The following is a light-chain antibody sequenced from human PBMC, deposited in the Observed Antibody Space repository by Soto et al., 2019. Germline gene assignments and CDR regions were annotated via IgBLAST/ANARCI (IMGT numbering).Light chain of an antibody. Sequence: QSVLTQPPSASGSPGQSVTISCTGTSSDVGGYNFVSWYQQHPGKAPQLIIYEVTKRPSGVPDRFSGSKSGNTASLTVSGLQTEDEADYYCSSYAATNNYDFGSGTKVTVL. CDR1: SSDVGGYNF. CDR2: EVT. CDR3: SSYAATNNYD. J-gene: IGLJ1*01. V-gene: IGLV2-8*01.